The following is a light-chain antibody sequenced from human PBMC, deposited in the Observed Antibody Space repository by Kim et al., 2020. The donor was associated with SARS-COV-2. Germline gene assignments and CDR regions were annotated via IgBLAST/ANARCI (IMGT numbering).Light chain of an antibody. V-gene: IGLV2-14*03. J-gene: IGLJ2*01. CDR2: DVS. CDR3: SSYTASVV. CDR1: VGNHY. Sequence: VGNHYVSWYQHVPGKAPKLIIYDVSVRPSGLSNRFSGSISGNTASLTISGLQAEDEGDYYCSSYTASVVFGGGTRLTVL.